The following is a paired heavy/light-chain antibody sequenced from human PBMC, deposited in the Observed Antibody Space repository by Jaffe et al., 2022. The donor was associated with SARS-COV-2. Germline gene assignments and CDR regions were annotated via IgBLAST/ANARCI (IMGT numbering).Heavy chain of an antibody. J-gene: IGHJ4*02. CDR1: GFTFSDYG. V-gene: IGHV3-33*01. CDR3: ARSVNFDQ. Sequence: QVQLVESGGGVVQPGRSLRVSCVASGFTFSDYGFHWVRQAPGKGLEWVAVIWHDGKQKYYAESVRGRFIISRENAKNTLYLEMASLRVEDTAVYYCARSVNFDQWGQGTLVTVSS. CDR2: IWHDGKQK.
Light chain of an antibody. Sequence: SYELTQPPSVSVSPGQTARITCSGDALPKKYAYWCQQKSGQAPVMVIYEDTKRPSGIPDRFSGSSSGTMATLTISGAQVEDEAVYYCWSTDSNADHSLVFGGGTKLTVL. J-gene: IGLJ2*01. CDR3: WSTDSNADHSLV. CDR1: ALPKKY. V-gene: IGLV3-10*01. CDR2: EDT.